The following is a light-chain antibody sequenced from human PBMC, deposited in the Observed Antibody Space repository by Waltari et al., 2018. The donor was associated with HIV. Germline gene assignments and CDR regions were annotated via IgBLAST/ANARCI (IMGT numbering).Light chain of an antibody. CDR2: AVR. CDR1: RHQIVFYNF. V-gene: IGLV2-14*01. J-gene: IGLJ3*02. CDR3: SSFASQGTLM. Sequence: QSPLSPPASVSGSPGQSITIPCTAVRHQIVFYNFVSWYQQHPGKPPPLILYAVRGRPSVVYCRFSACKSGVTASLTISGLQAEDEATYCCSSFASQGTLMFGGGTRLTVL.